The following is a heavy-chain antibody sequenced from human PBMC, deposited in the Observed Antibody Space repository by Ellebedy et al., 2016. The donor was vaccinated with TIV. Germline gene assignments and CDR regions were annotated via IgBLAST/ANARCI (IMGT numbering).Heavy chain of an antibody. CDR3: AKDRRGMEA. CDR2: IWYDGSYK. CDR1: GFAFKSFG. D-gene: IGHD6-6*01. V-gene: IGHV3-33*06. J-gene: IGHJ6*02. Sequence: GESLKISXVASGFAFKSFGMHWVRQAPGKGLEWVGVIWYDGSYKFYGGSVRGRFTMSRDNAKNTLYLQMDSLRVEDTAVYYCAKDRRGMEAWGQGTAVTVSS.